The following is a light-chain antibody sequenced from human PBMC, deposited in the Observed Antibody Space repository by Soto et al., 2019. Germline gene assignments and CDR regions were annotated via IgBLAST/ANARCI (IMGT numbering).Light chain of an antibody. J-gene: IGKJ1*01. V-gene: IGKV3-20*01. Sequence: EIVLTQSPGTLSLSPGERGTLSCRASQSVSTYLAWYQQRPGQAPRLLIYGASSRATGIPDRFSGSGSVTDFTLTISRLEPEDFAVYYCQEYGTSPPWTFGQGIKVEIK. CDR3: QEYGTSPPWT. CDR2: GAS. CDR1: QSVSTY.